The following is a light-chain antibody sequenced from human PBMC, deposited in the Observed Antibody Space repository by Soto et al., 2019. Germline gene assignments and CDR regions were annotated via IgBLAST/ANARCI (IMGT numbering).Light chain of an antibody. V-gene: IGKV1-5*01. J-gene: IGKJ1*01. CDR1: QSISSW. Sequence: IQMTQSPSTLSESVGDRVTITCRASQSISSWLAWYQQKPGTAPKLLIYDASSLESGVPSRFGGSGSGTEFTLTISRLQPDDFAAHYCQQNNSYSWTFGQGTKVEIK. CDR2: DAS. CDR3: QQNNSYSWT.